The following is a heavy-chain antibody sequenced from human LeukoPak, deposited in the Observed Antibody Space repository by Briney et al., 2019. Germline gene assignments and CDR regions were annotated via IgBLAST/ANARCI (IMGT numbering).Heavy chain of an antibody. Sequence: GGSLRLSCAASGFTFSSYAMSWVRQAPGKGLEWVSAISGSGGSTYYADSVKGWFTISRDNSKNTLYLQMNSLRAEDTAVYYCAKGPLHYGHYFDYWGQGTLVTVSS. CDR1: GFTFSSYA. V-gene: IGHV3-23*01. CDR3: AKGPLHYGHYFDY. D-gene: IGHD4-17*01. J-gene: IGHJ4*02. CDR2: ISGSGGST.